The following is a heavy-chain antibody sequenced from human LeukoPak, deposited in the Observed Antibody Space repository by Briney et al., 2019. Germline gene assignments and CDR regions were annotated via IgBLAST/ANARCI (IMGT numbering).Heavy chain of an antibody. D-gene: IGHD3-10*01. J-gene: IGHJ4*02. CDR1: GYSFTSYW. CDR2: IYPGDSDT. CDR3: ARRSGRWTSLYFFDY. Sequence: GESLKISCKGSGYSFTSYWIVWVRQMPGKGLEWMGIIYPGDSDTRYSPSFQGQVTISADKSISTAYLQWSSLKASDAAIYYCARRSGRWTSLYFFDYWGQGTLVTVSS. V-gene: IGHV5-51*01.